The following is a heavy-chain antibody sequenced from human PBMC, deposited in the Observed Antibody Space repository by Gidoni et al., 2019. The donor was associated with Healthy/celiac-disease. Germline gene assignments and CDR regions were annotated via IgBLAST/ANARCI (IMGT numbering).Heavy chain of an antibody. V-gene: IGHV2-26*04. J-gene: IGHJ3*02. Sequence: QVTLKESGPVLVNPTAPLTLTCTVSVFSLSNARMGVRWIRQPSGKALEWLAHIFSNDEKSYSTSLKSRLTISKDTSKSQVVLTMTNMDPVDTATYYCAWIQRSGWIGNDAFDIWGQGTMVTVSS. CDR1: VFSLSNARMG. CDR2: IFSNDEK. D-gene: IGHD6-19*01. CDR3: AWIQRSGWIGNDAFDI.